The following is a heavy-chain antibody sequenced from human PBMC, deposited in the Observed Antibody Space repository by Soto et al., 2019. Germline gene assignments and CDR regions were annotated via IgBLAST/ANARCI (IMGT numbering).Heavy chain of an antibody. D-gene: IGHD3-22*01. J-gene: IGHJ4*02. CDR2: INPTGGST. CDR1: GYTFTNQY. CDR3: AREGSYYFDNRLDY. Sequence: QVQLVQSGAEVRKPGASVKVSCKAAGYTFTNQYIHWVRQAPGQVLEWMGIINPTGGSTTYAQQFQGRILMSGDTSTSTVYMDLSSLRSEDTAVYYCAREGSYYFDNRLDYWGQGALVTVSS. V-gene: IGHV1-46*01.